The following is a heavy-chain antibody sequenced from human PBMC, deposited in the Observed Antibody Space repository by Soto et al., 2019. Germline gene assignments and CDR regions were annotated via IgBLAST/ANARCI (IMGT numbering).Heavy chain of an antibody. D-gene: IGHD4-4*01. Sequence: SVKVSCKASGGTFDRHTMNWVRQAPGQGLEWMGGIIPIFSTPKYAQKFQGRVMLTADKSTSTAYMELSSLRYEDTAVYYCARGGLQAQGVQYNHYAMDVWGQGTTVTVSS. J-gene: IGHJ6*02. V-gene: IGHV1-69*06. CDR2: IIPIFSTP. CDR1: GGTFDRHT. CDR3: ARGGLQAQGVQYNHYAMDV.